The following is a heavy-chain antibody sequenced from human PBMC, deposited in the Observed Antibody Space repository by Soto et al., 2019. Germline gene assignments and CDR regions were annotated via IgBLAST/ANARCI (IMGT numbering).Heavy chain of an antibody. V-gene: IGHV1-69*06. CDR3: GREGRVLDYYDGMDD. D-gene: IGHD3-3*01. CDR1: GGTFSTYS. J-gene: IGHJ6*02. Sequence: SVKVSCNTSGGTFSTYSISWGRQAPGEGLEWMRGIIPIFGTANYAQKFQDRDTITADKSTSTAYKELSSRRTEDTAVYYCGREGRVLDYYDGMDDWGQGTTVTVSS. CDR2: IIPIFGTA.